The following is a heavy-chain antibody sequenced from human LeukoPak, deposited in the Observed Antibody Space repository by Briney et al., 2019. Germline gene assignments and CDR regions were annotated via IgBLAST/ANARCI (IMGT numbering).Heavy chain of an antibody. D-gene: IGHD5-24*01. CDR2: IYYSGST. CDR3: ASQKMATIFDY. CDR1: GGSISGDY. V-gene: IGHV4-59*08. Sequence: PSETLSLTCTVSGGSISGDYWSWIRQPPGRGLEWIGYIYYSGSTSYNPSLKSRVTISVDTSKNQFSLKLSSVTAADTAVYYCASQKMATIFDYWGQGTLVTVSS. J-gene: IGHJ4*02.